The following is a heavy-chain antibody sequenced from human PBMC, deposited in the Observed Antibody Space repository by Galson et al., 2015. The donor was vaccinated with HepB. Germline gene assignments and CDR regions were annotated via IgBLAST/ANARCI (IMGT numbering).Heavy chain of an antibody. D-gene: IGHD5-12*01. CDR1: GFTFSSYW. Sequence: SLRLSCAASGFTFSSYWMHWVRQAPGKGLVWVSRINSDGRSTNYADSVKGRFTISRDNAKNTLYLQMNSLRAEDTAVYYCATLHLGYSGYDFFVYWGQGTLVTVSS. CDR3: ATLHLGYSGYDFFVY. V-gene: IGHV3-74*01. CDR2: INSDGRST. J-gene: IGHJ1*01.